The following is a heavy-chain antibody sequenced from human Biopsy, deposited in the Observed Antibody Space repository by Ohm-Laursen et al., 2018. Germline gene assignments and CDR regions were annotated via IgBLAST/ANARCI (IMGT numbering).Heavy chain of an antibody. CDR3: ARRPYGGTRYWYFDL. CDR1: GGSVSRGGFY. D-gene: IGHD4-23*01. V-gene: IGHV4-31*01. J-gene: IGHJ2*01. CDR2: IYYSGTT. Sequence: TLSLTCTVSGGSVSRGGFYWSWIRQHPGKGLEWFGYIYYSGTTYYNPSLKSLVTISVDTSKNQFSLKLNSVTAADTAVYYCARRPYGGTRYWYFDLWGRGTLVTVSS.